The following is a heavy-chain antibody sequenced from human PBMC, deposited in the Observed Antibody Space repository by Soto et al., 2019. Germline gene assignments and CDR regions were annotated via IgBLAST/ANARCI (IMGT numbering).Heavy chain of an antibody. CDR3: ARDAPCSGGSCYSGYYYYMDV. Sequence: GASVKVSCKASGYTFTSYGISWVRQAPGQGLEWMGWISAYNGNTNYAQKLQGRVTMTTDTSTSTAYMELRSLRSDDTAVYYCARDAPCSGGSCYSGYYYYMDVWGKGTTVTVSS. D-gene: IGHD2-15*01. V-gene: IGHV1-18*01. CDR2: ISAYNGNT. CDR1: GYTFTSYG. J-gene: IGHJ6*03.